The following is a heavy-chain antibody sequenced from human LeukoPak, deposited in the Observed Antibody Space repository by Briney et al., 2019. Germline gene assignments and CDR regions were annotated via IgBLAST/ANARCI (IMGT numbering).Heavy chain of an antibody. CDR1: GYSISSGYY. Sequence: SETLSLTCTISGYSISSGYYWSWIRQPAGKGLEWIGRIYTSGSTNYNPSLKSRVTMSVDTSKNQFSLKLSSVTAADTAVYYCAREAGMINWFDPWGQGTLVTVSS. CDR3: AREAGMINWFDP. CDR2: IYTSGST. V-gene: IGHV4-4*07. J-gene: IGHJ5*02. D-gene: IGHD3-16*01.